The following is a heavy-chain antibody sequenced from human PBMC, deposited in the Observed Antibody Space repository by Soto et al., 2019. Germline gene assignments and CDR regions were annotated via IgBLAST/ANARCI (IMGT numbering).Heavy chain of an antibody. Sequence: QAQLQESGPGLVKPSETLSLTCTVSGGSIRTYYWNWIRQPPGKGLEWIGYIYYSGSTYYNPSLKSRVTISVDTSKNQFSPNLTSVTAADTAVYYCARGGGRYGLDVWGQGTTITVSS. CDR2: IYYSGST. D-gene: IGHD3-10*01. CDR1: GGSIRTYY. V-gene: IGHV4-59*01. CDR3: ARGGGRYGLDV. J-gene: IGHJ6*02.